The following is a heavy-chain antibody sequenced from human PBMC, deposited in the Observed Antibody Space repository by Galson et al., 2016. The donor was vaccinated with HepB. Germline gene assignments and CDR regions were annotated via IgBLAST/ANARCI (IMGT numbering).Heavy chain of an antibody. V-gene: IGHV3-9*01. CDR1: GFTFDDYA. Sequence: SLRLSCAAPGFTFDDYAMHWVRQAPGKGLEWVSGISWNSGSIGYADSVKGRFTISRDNAKNSLYLQMNSLRAEDTALYYCANGRGYYDSSGYYFQHWGQGTLVTVSS. J-gene: IGHJ1*01. CDR3: ANGRGYYDSSGYYFQH. CDR2: ISWNSGSI. D-gene: IGHD3-22*01.